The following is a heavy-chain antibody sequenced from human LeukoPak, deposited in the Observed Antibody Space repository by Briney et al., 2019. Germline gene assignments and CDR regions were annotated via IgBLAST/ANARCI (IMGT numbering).Heavy chain of an antibody. CDR2: ISAYNGNT. CDR3: AAGERREPFWSGYFVDAFDI. Sequence: ASVKVSCKASGYTFTSYGISWVRQAPGQGLEWMGWISAYNGNTNYAQKLQGRVTMTTDTSTSTAYMELSSLRSEDTAVYYCAAGERREPFWSGYFVDAFDIWGQGTMVTVSS. D-gene: IGHD3-3*01. CDR1: GYTFTSYG. V-gene: IGHV1-18*01. J-gene: IGHJ3*02.